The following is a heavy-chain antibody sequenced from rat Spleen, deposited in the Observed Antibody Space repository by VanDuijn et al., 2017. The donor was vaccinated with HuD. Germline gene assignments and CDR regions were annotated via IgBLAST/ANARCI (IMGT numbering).Heavy chain of an antibody. CDR2: ISASGGST. V-gene: IGHV5-25*01. J-gene: IGHJ2*01. D-gene: IGHD5-1*01. CDR3: ARQGDFDY. CDR1: GFTFSDYY. Sequence: EVQLVESDGGLVQPGKSLKLSCAASGFTFSDYYMAWVRQAPTKGLEWVASISASGGSTYYRDSVKGRFTISRDNAKSTLYLQMDSLRSEDTATYYCARQGDFDYWGQGVMVTVSS.